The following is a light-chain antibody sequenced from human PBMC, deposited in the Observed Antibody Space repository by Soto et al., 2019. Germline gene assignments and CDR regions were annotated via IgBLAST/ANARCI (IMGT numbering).Light chain of an antibody. CDR1: SSNIGSAY. Sequence: QTVLTQPPSSSGTPGQTVTISCSGSSSNIGSAYIYWYQHLPGTAPKLLIYRNNQRPSGVPDRFSASKSGTSASLAISWLRSEDEADYYCAAWDDSLVVFGGGTKLTVL. J-gene: IGLJ2*01. CDR3: AAWDDSLVV. CDR2: RNN. V-gene: IGLV1-47*01.